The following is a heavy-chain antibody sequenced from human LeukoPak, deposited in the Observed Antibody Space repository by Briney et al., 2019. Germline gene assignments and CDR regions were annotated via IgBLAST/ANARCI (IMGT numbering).Heavy chain of an antibody. Sequence: GGSLRLSCAASGFTFSSYAMHWVRQAPGKGLEWVAVISYDGSNKYYADSVKGRFTISRDNSKNTLYLQMNSLRAEDTAVYYRARDSDRYCSGGSCYQIDYWGQGTLVTVSS. CDR3: ARDSDRYCSGGSCYQIDY. CDR2: ISYDGSNK. D-gene: IGHD2-15*01. V-gene: IGHV3-30*04. J-gene: IGHJ4*02. CDR1: GFTFSSYA.